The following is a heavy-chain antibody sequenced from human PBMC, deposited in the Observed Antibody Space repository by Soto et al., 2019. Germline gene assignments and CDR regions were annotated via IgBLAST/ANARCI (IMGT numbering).Heavy chain of an antibody. D-gene: IGHD3-22*01. CDR3: AGRYPYDSSGYHLDY. CDR2: MYNSGST. Sequence: QLQLQESGPGLLKPSETLSLTCTVSGGSIRSTSSYWGWVRQPPGKGLEWIGSMYNSGSTYYSPSLKSQVTISVETSKNQFSLRLSSVTAADTAVYYCAGRYPYDSSGYHLDYWGQGNLVTVSS. J-gene: IGHJ4*02. V-gene: IGHV4-39*01. CDR1: GGSIRSTSSY.